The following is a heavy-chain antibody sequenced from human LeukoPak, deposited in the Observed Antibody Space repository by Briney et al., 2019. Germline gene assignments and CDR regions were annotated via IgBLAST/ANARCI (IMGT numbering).Heavy chain of an antibody. CDR3: ARALGATFAFDI. CDR1: GFTFSSYA. D-gene: IGHD1-26*01. CDR2: ISYDGSNK. J-gene: IGHJ3*02. Sequence: PGGSLRLSCAASGFTFSSYAMHWVRQAPGKGLEWVAVISYDGSNKYYADSVKGRFTISRDNSKNTLYLQMNSLRAEDTAVYYCARALGATFAFDIWGQGTMVTVSS. V-gene: IGHV3-30-3*01.